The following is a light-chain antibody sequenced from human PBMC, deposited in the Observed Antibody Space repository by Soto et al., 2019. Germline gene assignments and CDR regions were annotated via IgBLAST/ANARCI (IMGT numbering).Light chain of an antibody. Sequence: EIVLTQSPATLSFSPGERATLSCRASQSVNSRLAWYQQKPGQAPGLLIYGASTRATGIPARFSGSGSGTEFTLTISSLQSEDFAVYYCQQYNNWPPWTFGQGTKVDIK. V-gene: IGKV3-15*01. CDR1: QSVNSR. CDR3: QQYNNWPPWT. CDR2: GAS. J-gene: IGKJ1*01.